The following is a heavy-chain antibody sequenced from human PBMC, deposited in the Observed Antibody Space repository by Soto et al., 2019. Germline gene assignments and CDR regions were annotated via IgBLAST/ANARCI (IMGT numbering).Heavy chain of an antibody. CDR1: GGSFSGYY. J-gene: IGHJ3*02. Sequence: SETLSLTCAVYGGSFSGYYWSWIRQPPGKGLEWIGEINHSGSTNYNPSLKSRVTISVDTSKNQFSLKLSSVTAADTAVYYCARDRGRITIFGVVIDAFDIWGQGTMVTVSS. CDR2: INHSGST. V-gene: IGHV4-34*01. CDR3: ARDRGRITIFGVVIDAFDI. D-gene: IGHD3-3*01.